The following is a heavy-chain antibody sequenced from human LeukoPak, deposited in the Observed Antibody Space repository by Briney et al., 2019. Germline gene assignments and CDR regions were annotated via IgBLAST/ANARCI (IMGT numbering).Heavy chain of an antibody. CDR2: IYYSGST. CDR1: SGSISTSNYY. D-gene: IGHD7-27*01. J-gene: IGHJ4*02. V-gene: IGHV4-39*07. CDR3: ARGFRGDNFDY. Sequence: SETLSLTCTVSSGSISTSNYYWGWVRQPPGKALEWIGSIYYSGSTYYNPSLKSRVTISVDTSKNQFSLKLSSVTAADTAVYFCARGFRGDNFDYWGQGTLVTVSS.